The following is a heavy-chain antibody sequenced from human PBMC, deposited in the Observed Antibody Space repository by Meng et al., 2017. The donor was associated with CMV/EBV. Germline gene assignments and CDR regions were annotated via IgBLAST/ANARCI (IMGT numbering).Heavy chain of an antibody. CDR1: GGSISSGDYD. Sequence: QVQLQGAGPGLVKPSQTLSLTCTVSGGSISSGDYDWSWIRQPPGKGLEWIGYIYYSGSTYYNPSLKSRVTISVDTSKNQFSLKLSSVTAADTAVYYCARVTSRVAGAFDYWGQGTLVTVSS. CDR2: IYYSGST. CDR3: ARVTSRVAGAFDY. D-gene: IGHD1-14*01. V-gene: IGHV4-30-4*08. J-gene: IGHJ4*02.